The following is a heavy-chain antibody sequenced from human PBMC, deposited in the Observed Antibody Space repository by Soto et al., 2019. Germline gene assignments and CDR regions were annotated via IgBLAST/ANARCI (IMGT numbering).Heavy chain of an antibody. CDR1: GFTFSSYA. Sequence: GGSLRLSCAASGFTFSSYAINWVRRAPGKGLEWVSTITGSGGNTHYADSVEGRFTISRDNSKNTVYLQMNSLRAEDTAVYYCAKGRSAGTGIWFDYWGQGTLVTVSS. CDR2: ITGSGGNT. CDR3: AKGRSAGTGIWFDY. V-gene: IGHV3-23*01. D-gene: IGHD6-13*01. J-gene: IGHJ4*02.